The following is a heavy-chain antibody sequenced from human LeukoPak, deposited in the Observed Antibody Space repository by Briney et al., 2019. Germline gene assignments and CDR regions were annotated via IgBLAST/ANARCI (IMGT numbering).Heavy chain of an antibody. Sequence: GGSLRLSCAASGFTFSTYSMNWLRLAPGKGLEWVSSISPGSNYKYYVGSVKGRFTISRDNAKSSLYLQMNSLRAEDTAVYYCVRGGYRGFDYEYWGQGTLVTVSS. V-gene: IGHV3-21*01. CDR1: GFTFSTYS. CDR3: VRGGYRGFDYEY. D-gene: IGHD5-12*01. CDR2: ISPGSNYK. J-gene: IGHJ4*02.